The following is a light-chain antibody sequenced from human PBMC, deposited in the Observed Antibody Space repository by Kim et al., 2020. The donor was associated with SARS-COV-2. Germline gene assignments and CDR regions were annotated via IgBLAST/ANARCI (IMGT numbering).Light chain of an antibody. CDR2: ATS. Sequence: ASVGDEVTITCRESQDISNYLAWYQQKPGKAPKLLMYATSTLQSGVPSRFRGSRSGTDFTLIITRLQPEDVATYFCQKYDSAPWTFGQATKVDIK. V-gene: IGKV1-27*01. J-gene: IGKJ1*01. CDR3: QKYDSAPWT. CDR1: QDISNY.